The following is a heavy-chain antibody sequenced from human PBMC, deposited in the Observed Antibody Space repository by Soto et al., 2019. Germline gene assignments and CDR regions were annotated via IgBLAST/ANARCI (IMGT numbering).Heavy chain of an antibody. CDR2: ISYDGSNK. CDR1: GFTFSSYG. CDR3: AKGFGYYYDSSAQDYFDY. Sequence: PGGSLRLSCAASGFTFSSYGMHWVRQAPGKGLEWVAVISYDGSNKYYADSVKGRFTISRDNSKNTLYLQMNSLRAEDTAVYYCAKGFGYYYDSSAQDYFDYWGQGTLVTVSS. D-gene: IGHD3-22*01. J-gene: IGHJ4*02. V-gene: IGHV3-30*18.